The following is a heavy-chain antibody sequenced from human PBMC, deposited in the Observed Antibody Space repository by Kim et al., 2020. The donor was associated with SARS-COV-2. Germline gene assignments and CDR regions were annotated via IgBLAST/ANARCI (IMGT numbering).Heavy chain of an antibody. J-gene: IGHJ5*02. V-gene: IGHV4-34*01. Sequence: SETLSLTCAAYGGSFSNYYWSWLRQPPGKGLEWIGEINHSGSTNCNPSLKSRVTISVDTSKNQFSLNLSSVTAADTAVYYCASGGPISEYDFLTRHNWFEPWGQGTLVTVSS. CDR2: INHSGST. CDR1: GGSFSNYY. D-gene: IGHD3-9*01. CDR3: ASGGPISEYDFLTRHNWFEP.